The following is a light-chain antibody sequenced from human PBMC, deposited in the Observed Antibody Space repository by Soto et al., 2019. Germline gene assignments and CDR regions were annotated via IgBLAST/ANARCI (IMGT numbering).Light chain of an antibody. CDR3: QHYNTHSII. CDR1: ENIFKF. V-gene: IGKV1-5*01. Sequence: DIQLIQSPSTLSASVGDRVTIRCRASENIFKFLAWYQQRSGSAPNLLIYAACDLESGVPSRFSSSGSGTEFTLTIDNLQPNDSASYYCQHYNTHSIIFGGGTKVEVK. J-gene: IGKJ4*01. CDR2: AAC.